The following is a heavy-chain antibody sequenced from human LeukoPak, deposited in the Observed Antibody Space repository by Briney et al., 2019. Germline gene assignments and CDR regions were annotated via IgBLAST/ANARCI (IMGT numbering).Heavy chain of an antibody. J-gene: IGHJ4*02. CDR2: ISAYNGNT. D-gene: IGHD3-10*01. Sequence: GASVKVSCNASGYTFTSYGFSWVRQAPGQGLQWLGWISAYNGNTNYAQKLQGRVTMTTDTSTSTAYMELRSLRSDDTAVYYCARDLYYYGSGSSGYWGQGTLVTVSS. CDR1: GYTFTSYG. CDR3: ARDLYYYGSGSSGY. V-gene: IGHV1-18*01.